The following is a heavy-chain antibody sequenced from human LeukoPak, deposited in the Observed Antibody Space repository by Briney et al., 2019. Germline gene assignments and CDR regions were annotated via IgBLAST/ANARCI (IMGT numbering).Heavy chain of an antibody. Sequence: PSETLSLTCAVYGGPFSDYYLSWIRQPPGKGLEWIGEISPSGSTNYKTPLKSRVTISRDTSKNQFSLRLSSVTAADTAVYFCAGDHDLALKSWGQGTLVTVSS. V-gene: IGHV4-34*01. D-gene: IGHD1-1*01. CDR1: GGPFSDYY. CDR3: AGDHDLALKS. J-gene: IGHJ4*02. CDR2: ISPSGST.